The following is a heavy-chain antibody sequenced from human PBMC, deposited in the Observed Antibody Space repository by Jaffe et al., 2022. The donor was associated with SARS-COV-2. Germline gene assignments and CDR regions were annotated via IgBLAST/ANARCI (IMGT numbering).Heavy chain of an antibody. Sequence: QVQLVESGGGVVQPGRSLRLSCAASGFTFSSYGMHWVRQAPGKGLEWVAVISYDGSNKYYADSVKGRFTISRDNSKNTLYLQMNSLRAEDTAVYYCAKDRSVKARMGGYGMDVWGQGTTVTVSS. D-gene: IGHD2-15*01. CDR3: AKDRSVKARMGGYGMDV. CDR1: GFTFSSYG. J-gene: IGHJ6*02. V-gene: IGHV3-30*18. CDR2: ISYDGSNK.